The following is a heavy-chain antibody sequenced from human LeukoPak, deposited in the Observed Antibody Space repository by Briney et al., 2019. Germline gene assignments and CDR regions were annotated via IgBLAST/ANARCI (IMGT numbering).Heavy chain of an antibody. D-gene: IGHD6-19*01. Sequence: ASVKVSCTASGGTFSRFTISWVRQAPGQGFEWMGGVTPIFGTANFAQRFQGRVSITADESTSTAFMELSSLRSEDTAVYYCARDAVAGTFDYWGQGTLVTVSS. CDR2: VTPIFGTA. J-gene: IGHJ4*02. V-gene: IGHV1-69*13. CDR3: ARDAVAGTFDY. CDR1: GGTFSRFT.